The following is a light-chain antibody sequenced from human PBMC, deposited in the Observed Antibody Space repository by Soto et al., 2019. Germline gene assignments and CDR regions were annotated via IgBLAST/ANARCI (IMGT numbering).Light chain of an antibody. Sequence: QSVLTQAASVSGSPGQSITISCTGTSSDIGGYNYVSWYQQHPGKAPKLMIYDVSNRPSGVSNRFSGSKSGNTASLTISGLQAEDEADYYCSSYTTGGTYVFGTGTKVTVL. CDR1: SSDIGGYNY. J-gene: IGLJ1*01. V-gene: IGLV2-14*03. CDR3: SSYTTGGTYV. CDR2: DVS.